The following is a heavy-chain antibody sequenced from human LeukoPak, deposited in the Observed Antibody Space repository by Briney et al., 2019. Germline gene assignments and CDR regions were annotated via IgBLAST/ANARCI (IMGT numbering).Heavy chain of an antibody. V-gene: IGHV3-43*02. Sequence: PGGSLRLSCAASGFTFDDYAMHWVRQAPGKGLEWVSLISGDGGSTYYADSVKGRFTISRDNSKNSLYLQMNGLRTEDTALYYCAKDSAGYSSGWYVYWGQGTLVTVSS. CDR2: ISGDGGST. D-gene: IGHD6-19*01. CDR3: AKDSAGYSSGWYVY. CDR1: GFTFDDYA. J-gene: IGHJ4*02.